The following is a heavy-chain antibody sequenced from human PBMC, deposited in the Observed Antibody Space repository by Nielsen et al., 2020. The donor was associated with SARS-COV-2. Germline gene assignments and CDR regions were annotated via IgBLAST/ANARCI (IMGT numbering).Heavy chain of an antibody. V-gene: IGHV4-59*13. CDR2: IYYSGST. Sequence: SETLSLTCSVSGEFITSYYWTWIRQPPGKGLEWIGYIYYSGSTNYNPSLKSRVTISVDTSKNQFSLKLSSVTAADTAVYYCASSADFWSGYPDYWGQGTLVTVSS. CDR3: ASSADFWSGYPDY. CDR1: GEFITSYY. D-gene: IGHD3-3*01. J-gene: IGHJ4*02.